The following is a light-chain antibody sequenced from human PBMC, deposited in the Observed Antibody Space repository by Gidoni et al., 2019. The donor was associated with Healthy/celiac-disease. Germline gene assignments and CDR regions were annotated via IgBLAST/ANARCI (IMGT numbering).Light chain of an antibody. CDR2: QAS. CDR1: QSVTNS. CDR3: QQYETYPYT. V-gene: IGKV1-5*03. J-gene: IGKJ2*01. Sequence: DIQMTQSPSILSASVGDRVIITCRASQSVTNSLAWYQQKPGKAPKLLIYQASSLESGVPSRFSGSGSGTEFTLSISSLQPDDFATYFCQQYETYPYTFGRGTKVEIK.